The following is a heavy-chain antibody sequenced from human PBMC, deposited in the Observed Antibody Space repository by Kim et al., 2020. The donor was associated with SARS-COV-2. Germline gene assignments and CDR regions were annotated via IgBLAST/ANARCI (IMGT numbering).Heavy chain of an antibody. CDR2: ISYDGSNK. Sequence: GGSLRLSCAASGFTFNTYGMHWVRQAPGKGLEWVAFISYDGSNKYYAYSVKGRFTISRDNSKNTLYLQMNSLRIEDTAVYYCAKSFSGSYFGYDYWGQGTLVTVSS. V-gene: IGHV3-30*18. J-gene: IGHJ4*02. CDR3: AKSFSGSYFGYDY. CDR1: GFTFNTYG. D-gene: IGHD1-26*01.